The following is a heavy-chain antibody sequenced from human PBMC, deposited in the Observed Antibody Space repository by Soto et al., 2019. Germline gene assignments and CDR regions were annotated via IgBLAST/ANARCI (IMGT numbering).Heavy chain of an antibody. CDR1: GYTFTSYD. CDR3: ARGLRGYSYSSYYYGMDV. J-gene: IGHJ6*02. D-gene: IGHD5-18*01. CDR2: MNPNSGNT. V-gene: IGHV1-8*01. Sequence: GASVKVSCKASGYTFTSYDINGVRQATGQGLEWMGWMNPNSGNTGYAQKFQGRVTMTRNTSISTAYMELSSLRSEDTAVYYCARGLRGYSYSSYYYGMDVWGQGTTVTVCS.